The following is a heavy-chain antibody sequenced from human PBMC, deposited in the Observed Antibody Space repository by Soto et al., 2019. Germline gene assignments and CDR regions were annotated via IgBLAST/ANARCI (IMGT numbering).Heavy chain of an antibody. CDR2: IYYSGST. CDR1: GGSISSYY. CDR3: AREVGGYCSGGSCYSGWFDP. V-gene: IGHV4-59*01. J-gene: IGHJ5*02. D-gene: IGHD2-15*01. Sequence: SETLSLTCTVSGGSISSYYWSWIRQPPGKGLEWIAYIYYSGSTNYNPSLKSRVTISVDTSKNQFSLKLSSVTAADTAVYFCAREVGGYCSGGSCYSGWFDPWGQGTLVTVSS.